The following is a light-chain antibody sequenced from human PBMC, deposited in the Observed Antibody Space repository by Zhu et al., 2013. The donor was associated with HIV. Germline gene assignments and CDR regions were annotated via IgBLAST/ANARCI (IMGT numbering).Light chain of an antibody. J-gene: IGKJ2*01. Sequence: EIVLTQSPGTLSLSPGERATLSCRASQSVSSSYLAWYQQKPGQPPRLLIYGASKRATGIADRFSGSGSGTDFTLTISRVEPGDFAVYYCQQYDTSPPPMYIFGQGTKLEIK. V-gene: IGKV3-20*01. CDR3: QQYDTSPPPMYI. CDR1: QSVSSSY. CDR2: GAS.